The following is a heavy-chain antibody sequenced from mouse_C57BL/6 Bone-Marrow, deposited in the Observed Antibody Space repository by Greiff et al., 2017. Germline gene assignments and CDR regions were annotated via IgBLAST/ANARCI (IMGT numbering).Heavy chain of an antibody. D-gene: IGHD1-1*01. J-gene: IGHJ3*01. V-gene: IGHV5-6*01. CDR1: GFTFSSYG. Sequence: EVKLEESGGDLVKPGGSLKLSCAASGFTFSSYGMSWVRQTPDKRLEWVATISSGGSYTYYPDSVKGRFTISRDNAKNTLYLQMSSLKSEDTAMYYCARQSDGVGRFAYWGQGTLVTVSA. CDR3: ARQSDGVGRFAY. CDR2: ISSGGSYT.